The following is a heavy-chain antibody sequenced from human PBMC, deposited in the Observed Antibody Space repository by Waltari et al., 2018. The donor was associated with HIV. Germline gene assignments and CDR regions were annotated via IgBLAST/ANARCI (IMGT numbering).Heavy chain of an antibody. V-gene: IGHV4-59*02. CDR2: IYHRGSP. D-gene: IGHD3-22*01. CDR1: CRPARRAY. J-gene: IGHJ6*02. CDR3: ARDKMFDYDSVGNEFWGNYYVMDV. Sequence: QVQLHESGPGLMKPSETLSLNCTVSCRPARRAYWRWLRLSPGKGLEWIGYIYHRGSPSYNPSLKSRASISMDAARRQISLKLTSVTVADTAIYYCARDKMFDYDSVGNEFWGNYYVMDVWGQGTKVIVSS.